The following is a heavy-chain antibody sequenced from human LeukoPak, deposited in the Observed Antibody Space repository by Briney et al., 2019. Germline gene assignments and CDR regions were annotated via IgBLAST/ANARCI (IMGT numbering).Heavy chain of an antibody. V-gene: IGHV3-48*02. Sequence: GGSLRLSCAASGFTFSDYSMNWVRQAPGKGLEWVSYISTSSSPIYHADSVKGRFTISRDSAKNSLYLQMNSLRDEDTAVYYCARDLYFDYWGQGTLFTVSS. CDR3: ARDLYFDY. J-gene: IGHJ4*02. CDR1: GFTFSDYS. CDR2: ISTSSSPI.